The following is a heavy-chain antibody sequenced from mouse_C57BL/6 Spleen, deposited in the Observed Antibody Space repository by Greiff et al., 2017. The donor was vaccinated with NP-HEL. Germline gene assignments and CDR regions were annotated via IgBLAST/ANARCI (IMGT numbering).Heavy chain of an antibody. V-gene: IGHV1-81*01. CDR2: IYPRSGNT. Sequence: QVQLQQSGAELARPGASVKLSCKASGYTFTSYGISWVKQRTGQGLEWIGEIYPRSGNTYYNEKFKGKATLTADKSSSTAYMELRSLTSEDSAVYFCARWYYYGSSYPLMDYWGQGTSVTVSS. CDR3: ARWYYYGSSYPLMDY. J-gene: IGHJ4*01. CDR1: GYTFTSYG. D-gene: IGHD1-1*01.